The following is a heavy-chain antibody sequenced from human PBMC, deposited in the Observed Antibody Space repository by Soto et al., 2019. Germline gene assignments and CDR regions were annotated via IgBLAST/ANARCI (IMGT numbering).Heavy chain of an antibody. CDR2: IGTAGDT. CDR1: GFTCSGFD. J-gene: IGHJ4*02. Sequence: GGSLRLSCEASGFTCSGFDMHWVRQPTGKGLEWGSTIGTAGDTYYAVSVKGRFTISRDNAKNSLSLQMNSLRAGDTAVYFCARGQEVGAHFFDSWGQGTQVTVSS. V-gene: IGHV3-13*01. CDR3: ARGQEVGAHFFDS. D-gene: IGHD2-15*01.